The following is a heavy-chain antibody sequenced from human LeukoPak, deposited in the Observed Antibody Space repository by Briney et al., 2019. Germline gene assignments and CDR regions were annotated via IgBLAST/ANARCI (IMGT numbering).Heavy chain of an antibody. Sequence: GGSLRLSCAASGFTFSSYSMNWVRQAPGKGLEWVSSISSSSSYIYYADSVKGRFTISRDNAKNSLYLQMNSLRAEDTAVYYCARDCSTGCYTDWFDPWGQGTLVTVSS. J-gene: IGHJ5*02. CDR2: ISSSSSYI. CDR1: GFTFSSYS. CDR3: ARDCSTGCYTDWFDP. D-gene: IGHD2-2*02. V-gene: IGHV3-21*01.